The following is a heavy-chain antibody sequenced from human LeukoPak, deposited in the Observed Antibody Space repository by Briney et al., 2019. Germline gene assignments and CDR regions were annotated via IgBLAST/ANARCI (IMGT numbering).Heavy chain of an antibody. V-gene: IGHV4-39*01. Sequence: SETLSLTCTVSGGSISSSSYYWGWIRQPPGKGLEWIGSIYYSGSTYYNPSLKSRVTISVDTSKNQFSLKLSSVTAADTAVYYCAGTGIAVAGSDYWGQGTLVTVSS. CDR3: AGTGIAVAGSDY. D-gene: IGHD6-19*01. CDR1: GGSISSSSYY. J-gene: IGHJ4*02. CDR2: IYYSGST.